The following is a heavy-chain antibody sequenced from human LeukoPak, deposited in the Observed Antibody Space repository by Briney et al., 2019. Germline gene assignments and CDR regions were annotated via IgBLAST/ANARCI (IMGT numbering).Heavy chain of an antibody. Sequence: GGSLRLSCAASGFIFSDYSMTWVRQAPGKGLEWVSNIRKNGRDTYYADSAKGRFTISRDNFERTLYLEMNSLRAEDTAVYYCARGGYTTWFDPWGQGTLVTVSS. J-gene: IGHJ5*02. CDR3: ARGGYTTWFDP. V-gene: IGHV3-23*01. D-gene: IGHD2-15*01. CDR1: GFIFSDYS. CDR2: IRKNGRDT.